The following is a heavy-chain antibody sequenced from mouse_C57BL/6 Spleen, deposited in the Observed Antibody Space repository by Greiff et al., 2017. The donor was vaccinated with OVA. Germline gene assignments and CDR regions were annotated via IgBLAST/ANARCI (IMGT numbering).Heavy chain of an antibody. CDR1: GFTFSSYA. CDR2: ISDGGSYT. V-gene: IGHV5-4*03. J-gene: IGHJ3*01. CDR3: ARGGELFAY. Sequence: EVNVVESGGGLVKPGGSLKLSCAASGFTFSSYAMSWVRQTPEKRLEWVATISDGGSYTYYPDNVKGRFTISRDNAKNNLYRQMSHLKSEDTAMYDCARGGELFAYWGQGTLVTVSA.